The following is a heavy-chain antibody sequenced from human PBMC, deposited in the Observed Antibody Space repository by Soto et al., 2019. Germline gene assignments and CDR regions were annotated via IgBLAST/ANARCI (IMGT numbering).Heavy chain of an antibody. J-gene: IGHJ4*02. Sequence: SVKVSCKASGGTFSSYAISWVRQAPGQGLEWMGGIIPIFGTANYAQKFQGRVTITADESTSTAYMELSSLRSEDTAVYYCARGVAAAGPEPYFDYWGQGTLVTDSS. V-gene: IGHV1-69*13. CDR3: ARGVAAAGPEPYFDY. D-gene: IGHD6-13*01. CDR2: IIPIFGTA. CDR1: GGTFSSYA.